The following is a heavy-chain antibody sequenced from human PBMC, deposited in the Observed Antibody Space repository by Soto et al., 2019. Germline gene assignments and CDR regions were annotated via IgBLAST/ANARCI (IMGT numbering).Heavy chain of an antibody. D-gene: IGHD3-9*01. V-gene: IGHV4-59*08. CDR2: IYYDGTA. Sequence: PSETLSLTCTVSGASFSPNYWSWIRQPPGKGLEWVGYIYYDGTARHNPSLKSRVTISLETSRSQFSLRLSSVTAADTAVYYCARTRYEILTGYSDYYYAMDVWGPGTTVTVSS. CDR3: ARTRYEILTGYSDYYYAMDV. CDR1: GASFSPNY. J-gene: IGHJ6*02.